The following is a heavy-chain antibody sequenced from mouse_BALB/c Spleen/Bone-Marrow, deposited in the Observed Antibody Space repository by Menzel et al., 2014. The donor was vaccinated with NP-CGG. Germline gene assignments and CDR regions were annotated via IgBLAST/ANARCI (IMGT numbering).Heavy chain of an antibody. D-gene: IGHD2-1*01. CDR2: IYPGDGDT. Sequence: VQLQQSGAELARPGASVKLSCKASGYTFTSYWMQWVKQTPGQGLEWIGAIYPGDGDTRYTQKFKGKATLTADKSSSTAYMQLSSLASEDSAVYYCAYGTPFAYWGQGTLVTVSA. V-gene: IGHV1-87*01. CDR1: GYTFTSYW. CDR3: AYGTPFAY. J-gene: IGHJ3*01.